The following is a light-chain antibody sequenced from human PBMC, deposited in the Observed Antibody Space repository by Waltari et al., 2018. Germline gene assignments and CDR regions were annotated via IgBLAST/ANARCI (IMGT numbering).Light chain of an antibody. CDR3: APWDDSLNGVM. CDR1: DSNVGGNI. V-gene: IGLV1-44*01. J-gene: IGLJ3*02. Sequence: QSVLTQPPSVSGTPGQTVTISCFGSDSNVGGNIVSWYQQFPGMAPKLLIYENDKRPSGVPARFSGSKSGTSASLAISGLQSEDEADYYCAPWDDSLNGVMFGGGTKLTVL. CDR2: END.